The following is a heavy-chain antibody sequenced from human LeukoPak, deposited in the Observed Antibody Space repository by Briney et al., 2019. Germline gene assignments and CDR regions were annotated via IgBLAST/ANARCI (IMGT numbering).Heavy chain of an antibody. Sequence: SETLSLTCTVSGGSISSSSYYWGWIRQPPGKGLEWIGSLYYSGSTYYNPSLRSRVTVSVDTSKNQFSLKLSSVTAADTAVYYCARGYYPDYWGQGTLVTVSS. V-gene: IGHV4-39*01. CDR3: ARGYYPDY. J-gene: IGHJ4*02. CDR1: GGSISSSSYY. D-gene: IGHD3-10*01. CDR2: LYYSGST.